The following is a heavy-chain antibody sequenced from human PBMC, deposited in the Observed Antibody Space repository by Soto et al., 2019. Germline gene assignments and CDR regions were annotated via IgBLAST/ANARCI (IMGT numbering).Heavy chain of an antibody. Sequence: SETLSLTCSVSGVSLTSYYWSWIRQTPGKTLEWLGCIFYNGTTNYNPSLKSRVTISLDMSKNQFSLKLKSVSAEDTALYYCARGKGTHSYWGPGTLGTAPQ. CDR1: GVSLTSYY. V-gene: IGHV4-59*01. J-gene: IGHJ4*02. CDR2: IFYNGTT. CDR3: ARGKGTHSY. D-gene: IGHD3-10*01.